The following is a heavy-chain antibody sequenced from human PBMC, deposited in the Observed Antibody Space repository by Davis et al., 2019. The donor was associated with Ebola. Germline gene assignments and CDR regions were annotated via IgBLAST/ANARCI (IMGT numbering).Heavy chain of an antibody. V-gene: IGHV4-39*01. Sequence: MPSETLSLTCTVSGGSISSSSYYWGWIRQPPGKGLEWIGSIYYSGSTYYNPSLKSRVTISVDTSKNQFSLKLSSVTAADTAVYYCARISAAGTDYYYGMDVWGQGTTVTVSS. CDR2: IYYSGST. D-gene: IGHD6-13*01. J-gene: IGHJ6*02. CDR3: ARISAAGTDYYYGMDV. CDR1: GGSISSSSYY.